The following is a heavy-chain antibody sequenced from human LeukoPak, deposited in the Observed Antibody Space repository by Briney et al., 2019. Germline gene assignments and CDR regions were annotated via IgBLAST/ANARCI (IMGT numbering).Heavy chain of an antibody. CDR1: GFTFSSYG. CDR2: ISSSSDSI. Sequence: PGGSLSLSCAASGFTFSSYGMNWFRQAPGKRLEWDSYISSSSDSIYYADSVKGRFTISRDNAENSLYLQMNSLRDEDTAVYYCARAMRSGYDYWGQGTLVTVSS. CDR3: ARAMRSGYDY. J-gene: IGHJ4*02. V-gene: IGHV3-48*02. D-gene: IGHD5-12*01.